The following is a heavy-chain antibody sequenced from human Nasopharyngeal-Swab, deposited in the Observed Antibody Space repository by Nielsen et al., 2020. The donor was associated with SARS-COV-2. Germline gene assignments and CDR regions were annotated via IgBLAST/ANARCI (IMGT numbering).Heavy chain of an antibody. CDR1: GFTFSSHE. Sequence: GESLKISCAASGFTFSSHEMNWVRQAPGKGLEWVSYISSSGSTIYYADSVKGRFTISRDNAKNSLYLQMNSLRAEDTAVYYCAREWQLVPLGFDYWGQGTLVTVSS. V-gene: IGHV3-48*03. CDR3: AREWQLVPLGFDY. J-gene: IGHJ4*02. D-gene: IGHD6-6*01. CDR2: ISSSGSTI.